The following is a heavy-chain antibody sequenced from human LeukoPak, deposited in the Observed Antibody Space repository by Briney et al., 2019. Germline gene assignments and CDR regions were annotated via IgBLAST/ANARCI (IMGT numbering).Heavy chain of an antibody. V-gene: IGHV1-2*02. CDR3: AREGSDGDPTLFDY. Sequence: ASVKVSCKASGYTFTSYYMHWVRQAPGQGLEWMGWINPNSGGTNYAQKFQGRVTMTRDTSISTAYMELSRLRSDDTAVYYCAREGSDGDPTLFDYWGQGTLVTVSS. D-gene: IGHD4-17*01. CDR2: INPNSGGT. J-gene: IGHJ4*02. CDR1: GYTFTSYY.